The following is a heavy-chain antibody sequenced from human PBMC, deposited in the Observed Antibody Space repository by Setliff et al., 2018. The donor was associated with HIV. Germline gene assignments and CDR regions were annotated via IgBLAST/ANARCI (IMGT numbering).Heavy chain of an antibody. CDR1: GDSISSHY. CDR3: VRAQTSVTFGGTVVKPGNYFDS. CDR2: IYYSGST. J-gene: IGHJ4*02. D-gene: IGHD3-16*02. Sequence: SETLSLTCTVSGDSISSHYWNWIRQPPGKALEWIGYIYYSGSTNYNPSFKSRVTISVDRSKSQFSLKLSSVTAADTAIYYCVRAQTSVTFGGTVVKPGNYFDSWGQGILVTVS. V-gene: IGHV4-59*11.